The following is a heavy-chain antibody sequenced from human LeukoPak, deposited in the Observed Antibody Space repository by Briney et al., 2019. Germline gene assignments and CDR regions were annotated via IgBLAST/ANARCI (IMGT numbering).Heavy chain of an antibody. CDR2: IWYDASNK. D-gene: IGHD6-13*01. CDR1: GFNFSSFG. CDR3: VRGVGVSRFNFLDS. V-gene: IGHV3-33*01. Sequence: PGRSLTLSCAASGFNFSSFGMHWVRQAPGKGLEWVAVIWYDASNKYYADSVKGRFTISRDNSKNTLYLQMNSLRDDDTAVYYCVRGVGVSRFNFLDSWGQGTLVTVSS. J-gene: IGHJ5*01.